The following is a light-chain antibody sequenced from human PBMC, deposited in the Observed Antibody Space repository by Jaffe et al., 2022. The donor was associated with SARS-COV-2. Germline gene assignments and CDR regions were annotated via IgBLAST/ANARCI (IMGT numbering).Light chain of an antibody. CDR3: ASWDDSVNGPV. V-gene: IGLV1-47*01. J-gene: IGLJ2*01. CDR1: SSNIGSNY. CDR2: KNN. Sequence: QSVLTQPPSASETPGQRVTISCSGSSSNIGSNYVYWYQQLPGAAPKLLIYKNNQRPSGVPDRFSGSKSGTSASLAIGGLRSEDEADYYCASWDDSVNGPVFGGGTKLTVL.